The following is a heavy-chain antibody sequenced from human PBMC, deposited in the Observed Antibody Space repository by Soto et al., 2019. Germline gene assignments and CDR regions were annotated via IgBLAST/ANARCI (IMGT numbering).Heavy chain of an antibody. V-gene: IGHV4-30-2*01. J-gene: IGHJ4*02. D-gene: IGHD6-19*01. Sequence: TLSLTCAVSGGSISSGGYSWSWIRQPPGKGLECIGYIYHSGSSYYNPSLRSRVTMSVDRSKNQFSLKLNSMTAADTAIYYCARVGGSGWNFDSWGQGILVTV. CDR3: ARVGGSGWNFDS. CDR2: IYHSGSS. CDR1: GGSISSGGYS.